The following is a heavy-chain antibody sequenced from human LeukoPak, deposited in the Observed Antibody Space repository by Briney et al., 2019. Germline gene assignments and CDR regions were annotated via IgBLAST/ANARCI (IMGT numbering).Heavy chain of an antibody. D-gene: IGHD6-19*01. Sequence: GGSLRLSCAASGFTFSTSWMTWVRQAPGKGLEWVATIKEDGTKLNYVGSVRGRFTISRDNARNSLFLQMNSLRAEDTAVYFCASVLSGIAVAGSFDPWGQGTLVTVSS. CDR1: GFTFSTSW. CDR2: IKEDGTKL. J-gene: IGHJ5*02. CDR3: ASVLSGIAVAGSFDP. V-gene: IGHV3-7*05.